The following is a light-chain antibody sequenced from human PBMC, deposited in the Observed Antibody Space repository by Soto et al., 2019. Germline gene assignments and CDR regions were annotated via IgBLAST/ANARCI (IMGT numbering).Light chain of an antibody. CDR3: QQYNNWPPWT. J-gene: IGKJ1*01. V-gene: IGKV3D-15*01. CDR1: QSVSSSY. CDR2: DAS. Sequence: EIVLTQSPGTLSLSPGERATLSCRASQSVSSSYLAWYQQKPGQAPSLLFCDASNKNSDTPGRFSGSGSGTEFTLTISSLQSEDFAVYYCQQYNNWPPWTFGQGTKVDIK.